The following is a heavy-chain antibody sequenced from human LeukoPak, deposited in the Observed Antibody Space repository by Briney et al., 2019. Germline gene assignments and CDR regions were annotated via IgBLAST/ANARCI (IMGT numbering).Heavy chain of an antibody. D-gene: IGHD1-26*01. Sequence: SVKVSCKASGDTFTNYAINWVRQAPGQGLEWMGGIIPIFGTTHYAQKFQGRVTISADKSTSTAYMELSSLRSEDTAVYYCARIVGATGGESWGQGTMVTVSS. V-gene: IGHV1-69*06. CDR3: ARIVGATGGES. J-gene: IGHJ3*01. CDR1: GDTFTNYA. CDR2: IIPIFGTT.